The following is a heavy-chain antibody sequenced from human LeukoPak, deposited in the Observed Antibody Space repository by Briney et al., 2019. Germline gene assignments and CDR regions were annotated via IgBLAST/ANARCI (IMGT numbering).Heavy chain of an antibody. CDR3: ARAENYGDYLEDY. D-gene: IGHD4-17*01. CDR2: INPNSGGT. CDR1: GYTFTGYY. J-gene: IGHJ4*02. V-gene: IGHV1-2*02. Sequence: GASVKVSCKASGYTFTGYYMHWVRQAPGQGLEWMGWINPNSGGTNYAQKFQGRVTMTRDTSISTAYMELSRLRSDDTAVYYCARAENYGDYLEDYWGQGTLVTVSS.